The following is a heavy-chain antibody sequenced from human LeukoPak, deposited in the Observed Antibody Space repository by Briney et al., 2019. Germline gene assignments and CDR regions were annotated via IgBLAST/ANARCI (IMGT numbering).Heavy chain of an antibody. J-gene: IGHJ6*03. CDR2: ISSSSSYI. CDR1: GFTFSSYS. D-gene: IGHD1-26*01. CDR3: ARVRGSYYYYYYMDV. Sequence: AGSLRLSCAASGFTFSSYSMNWVRQAPGKGLEWVSSISSSSSYIYYADSVKGRFTISRDNAKNSLYLQMNSLRAEDTAVYYCARVRGSYYYYYYMDVWGKGTTVTVSS. V-gene: IGHV3-21*01.